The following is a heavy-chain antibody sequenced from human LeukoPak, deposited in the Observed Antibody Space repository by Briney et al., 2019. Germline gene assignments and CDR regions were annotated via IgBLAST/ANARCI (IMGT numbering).Heavy chain of an antibody. CDR3: ARDLSNGLTYSPFDY. V-gene: IGHV4-4*07. J-gene: IGHJ4*02. CDR1: GGSISRYF. D-gene: IGHD2-8*01. Sequence: PSETLSLTCTVSGGSISRYFYSWIRQPAATGLEWIGRIYSSGSTNYSPSLKCRAFMSVETSMNQFSLKLASVTAADTAVYYCARDLSNGLTYSPFDYWGQGTLVTVSS. CDR2: IYSSGST.